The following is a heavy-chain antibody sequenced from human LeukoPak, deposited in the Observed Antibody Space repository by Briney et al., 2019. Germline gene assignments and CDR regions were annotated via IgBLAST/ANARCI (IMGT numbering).Heavy chain of an antibody. J-gene: IGHJ6*03. CDR1: GFRLDDYG. V-gene: IGHV3-20*04. CDR2: INCSCDSK. Sequence: ARGSLRLSRAASGFRLDDYGMNWGRQAPGKGLGWVCGINCSCDSKGYSDSVQGRLTSSRDNAKNSLYLQMNSLRAEDTAVYYCARDRRAPYYGSRSGYIDHYYMDVWGKGTTVTVSS. CDR3: ARDRRAPYYGSRSGYIDHYYMDV. D-gene: IGHD3-3*01.